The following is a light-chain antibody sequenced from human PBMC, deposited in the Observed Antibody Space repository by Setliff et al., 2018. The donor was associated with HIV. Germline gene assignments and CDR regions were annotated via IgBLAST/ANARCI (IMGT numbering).Light chain of an antibody. J-gene: IGLJ1*01. CDR2: EVS. Sequence: QSALTQPASVSGSPGQSITISCTGTSSDVGSYNLVSWYQQHPGKAPKLMIHEVSKRPSGVSNRFSGSKSGNTASLTISGLQAEDEADYYCCSYAGSSTFYVFGTGTKVTV. V-gene: IGLV2-23*02. CDR3: CSYAGSSTFYV. CDR1: SSDVGSYNL.